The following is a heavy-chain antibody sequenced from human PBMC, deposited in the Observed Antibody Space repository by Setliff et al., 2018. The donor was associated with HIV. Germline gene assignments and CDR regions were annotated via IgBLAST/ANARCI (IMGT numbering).Heavy chain of an antibody. CDR2: IIPIFGTA. CDR3: ARDPSDYYYYYGMDV. CDR1: GYTFTSYG. Sequence: GASVKVSCKASGYTFTSYGISWVRQAPGQGLEWMGGIIPIFGTANYAQKFQGRVTITTDESTSTAYMELSSLRSKDTAVYYCARDPSDYYYYYGMDVWGQGTTVTVSS. V-gene: IGHV1-69*05. D-gene: IGHD2-21*02. J-gene: IGHJ6*02.